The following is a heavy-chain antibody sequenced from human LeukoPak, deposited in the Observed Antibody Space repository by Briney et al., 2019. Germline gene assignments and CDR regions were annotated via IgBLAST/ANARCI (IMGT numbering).Heavy chain of an antibody. CDR2: INPNSGGT. CDR1: GYTFTGYY. Sequence: ASVKVSCKASGYTFTGYYLHWVRQAPGQGLEWMGWINPNSGGTNYAQKFQGRVTMTRDTSISTAYMEPSRLRSDDTAVYYCARVAYYGSGSYFSFWGQGTLVTVSS. CDR3: ARVAYYGSGSYFSF. D-gene: IGHD3-10*01. V-gene: IGHV1-2*02. J-gene: IGHJ4*02.